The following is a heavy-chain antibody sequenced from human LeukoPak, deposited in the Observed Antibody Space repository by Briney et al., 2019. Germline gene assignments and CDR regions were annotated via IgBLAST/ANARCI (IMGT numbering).Heavy chain of an antibody. D-gene: IGHD6-6*01. J-gene: IGHJ5*01. CDR1: GGSISSGGYY. Sequence: SETLSLTCTVSGGSISSGGYYWSWIRQLPGKGLEWIGYIDYSGTAYYNPSLKSRVTISIDTSKNQFSVKLSSVTAADTAVYYCARDSYSSSIRWFDSWGQGTLVTVSS. CDR2: IDYSGTA. CDR3: ARDSYSSSIRWFDS. V-gene: IGHV4-31*03.